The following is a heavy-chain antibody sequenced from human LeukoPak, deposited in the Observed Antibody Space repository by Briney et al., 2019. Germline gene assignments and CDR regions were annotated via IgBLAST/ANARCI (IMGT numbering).Heavy chain of an antibody. CDR3: ARGGDYSGSWFKSGIDY. Sequence: PSETLSLTCTVSGGSISSSSYYWGWIRQPPGKGLEWIGGIYYSGSTNYNPSLKSRVTISVDTSKNQFSLKLSSVTAADTAVYYCARGGDYSGSWFKSGIDYWGQGTLVTVSS. V-gene: IGHV4-39*07. J-gene: IGHJ4*02. CDR2: IYYSGST. D-gene: IGHD6-13*01. CDR1: GGSISSSSYY.